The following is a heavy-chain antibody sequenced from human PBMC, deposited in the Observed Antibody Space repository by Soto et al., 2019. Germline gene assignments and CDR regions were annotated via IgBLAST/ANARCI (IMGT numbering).Heavy chain of an antibody. D-gene: IGHD3-22*01. CDR2: ISWNSGSI. J-gene: IGHJ4*02. V-gene: IGHV3-9*01. CDR1: GFTFDDYA. CDR3: AKASYYYDSSGYLSPLDY. Sequence: GGSLRLSCAASGFTFDDYAMHWVRQAPGKGLEWVSGISWNSGSIGYADSVKGRFTISRDNAKNFLYLQMNSLRAEDTALYYCAKASYYYDSSGYLSPLDYWGQGTLVTVSS.